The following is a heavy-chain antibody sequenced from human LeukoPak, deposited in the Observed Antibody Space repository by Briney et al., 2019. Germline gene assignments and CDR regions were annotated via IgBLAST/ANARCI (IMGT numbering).Heavy chain of an antibody. V-gene: IGHV3-48*04. J-gene: IGHJ4*02. CDR2: ISSSSNTI. CDR3: ARVSTVTVRY. D-gene: IGHD2-21*02. Sequence: GGSLRLSCAASGFTFSSYSMNWVRQAPGKGLEWVSYISSSSNTIYYADSVKGRFTISRDNAKNSLYLQMNSLRAEDTAVYYCARVSTVTVRYWGQGTLVTVSS. CDR1: GFTFSSYS.